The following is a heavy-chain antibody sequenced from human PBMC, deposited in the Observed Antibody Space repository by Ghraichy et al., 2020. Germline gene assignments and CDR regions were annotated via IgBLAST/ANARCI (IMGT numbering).Heavy chain of an antibody. J-gene: IGHJ5*02. Sequence: GGSLRLSCAASGFTFSSYTMVWVRQAPGKGLEWVSSISSSNNYRHYADSVKGRFTISRDNAKNSLYLQMSSLRAEDTAVYYCARVGDPIVVVPAAKGFDPWGQGTLVTVSS. CDR2: ISSSNNYR. CDR3: ARVGDPIVVVPAAKGFDP. D-gene: IGHD2-2*01. V-gene: IGHV3-21*01. CDR1: GFTFSSYT.